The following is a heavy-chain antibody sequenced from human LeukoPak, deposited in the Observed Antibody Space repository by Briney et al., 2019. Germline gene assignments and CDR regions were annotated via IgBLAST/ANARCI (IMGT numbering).Heavy chain of an antibody. V-gene: IGHV3-30-3*01. Sequence: HPGGSLRLSCAASGFTFSSYAMHWVRQAPGKGLEWVAVISYDGSNKYYADSVKGRFTISRDNSKNTLYLQMNSLRAEDTAVYYCARGHYSSGWYWGNYFDYWGQGTLVTVSS. D-gene: IGHD6-19*01. CDR1: GFTFSSYA. CDR3: ARGHYSSGWYWGNYFDY. CDR2: ISYDGSNK. J-gene: IGHJ4*02.